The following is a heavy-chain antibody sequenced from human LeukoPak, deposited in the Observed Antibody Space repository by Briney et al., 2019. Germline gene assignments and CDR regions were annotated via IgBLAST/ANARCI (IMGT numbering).Heavy chain of an antibody. D-gene: IGHD3-10*01. CDR3: ARGGGYNWFDP. V-gene: IGHV4-34*01. Sequence: TSETLSLTCAVYGGSFSGYYWSWIRQPPGKGLEWIGEINHSGSTNYNPSLKSRVTISVDTSKNQFSLKLSSVTAADTAVYYCARGGGYNWFDPWAREPWSPSPQ. CDR2: INHSGST. CDR1: GGSFSGYY. J-gene: IGHJ5*02.